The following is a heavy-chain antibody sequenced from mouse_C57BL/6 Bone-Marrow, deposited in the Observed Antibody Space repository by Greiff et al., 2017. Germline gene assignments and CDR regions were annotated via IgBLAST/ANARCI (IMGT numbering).Heavy chain of an antibody. D-gene: IGHD2-4*01. Sequence: QVQLQQSGAELVRPGTSVKVSCKASGYAFTNYLIEWVKQRPGQGLEWIGVINPGSGGTNYNEKFKGKATLTADKSSSTAYMQLSSLTSEDSAVYFCAIYDYDWYFDVWGTGTTGTVSS. CDR3: AIYDYDWYFDV. V-gene: IGHV1-54*01. J-gene: IGHJ1*03. CDR1: GYAFTNYL. CDR2: INPGSGGT.